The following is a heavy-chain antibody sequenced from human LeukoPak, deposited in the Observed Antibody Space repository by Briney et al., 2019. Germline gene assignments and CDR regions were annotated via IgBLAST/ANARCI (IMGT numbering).Heavy chain of an antibody. Sequence: SETLSLTCTVSGGSISDYYWSWIRQPPGKGLEWIGYMYSSGTTNSNPSLKNRVTVSMDTSKNQFSLKLTSVTSADTAVYSRARLLDNDISGDPDTFDVWGQGTTVVVSS. J-gene: IGHJ3*01. CDR1: GGSISDYY. CDR3: ARLLDNDISGDPDTFDV. V-gene: IGHV4-59*01. D-gene: IGHD3-22*01. CDR2: MYSSGTT.